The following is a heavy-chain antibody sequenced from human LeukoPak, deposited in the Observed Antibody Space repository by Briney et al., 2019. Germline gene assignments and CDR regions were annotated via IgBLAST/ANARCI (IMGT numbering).Heavy chain of an antibody. CDR2: IKQDGSEQ. CDR1: GFSFSNFW. J-gene: IGHJ4*02. Sequence: GGSLRLSCAAYGFSFSNFWMNWVRQAPGKGLEWVANIKQDGSEQYYVDSVKGRFTISRDNSKNTLYLQMNSLTAEDTAVYYCARDTRTTSDWYGLDYWGQGTLVTVSS. CDR3: ARDTRTTSDWYGLDY. V-gene: IGHV3-7*01. D-gene: IGHD6-19*01.